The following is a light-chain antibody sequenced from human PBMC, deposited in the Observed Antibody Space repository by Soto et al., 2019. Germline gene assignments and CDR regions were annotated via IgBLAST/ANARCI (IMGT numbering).Light chain of an antibody. V-gene: IGKV1-16*02. CDR3: QLYHTYPRT. CDR1: QRVGKY. CDR2: DIS. J-gene: IGKJ5*01. Sequence: DIQMTQSPSSLSVSVGDRVTITCRASQRVGKYLAWFQQKPGRAPESLIYDISSLQSGVPSKFSGSGSGTDFTLSINNLHPEPSATYYCQLYHTYPRTFGQGTRLEI.